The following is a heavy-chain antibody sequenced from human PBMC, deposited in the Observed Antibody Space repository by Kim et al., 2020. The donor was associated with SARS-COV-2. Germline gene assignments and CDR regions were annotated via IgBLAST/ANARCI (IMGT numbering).Heavy chain of an antibody. J-gene: IGHJ2*01. Sequence: TPYLMRRVTVSVNTSKNQFSLKLTSVTAADTAVYYCARGLLESYWYLDLWGRGTLVTVSS. CDR3: ARGLLESYWYLDL. D-gene: IGHD1-1*01. V-gene: IGHV4-34*01.